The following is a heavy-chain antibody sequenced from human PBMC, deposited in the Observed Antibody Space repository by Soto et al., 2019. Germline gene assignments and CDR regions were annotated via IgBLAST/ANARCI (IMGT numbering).Heavy chain of an antibody. CDR1: GFTFSSYA. J-gene: IGHJ4*02. D-gene: IGHD3-22*01. Sequence: EVQLLESGGGLVQPGGSLRLSCAASGFTFSSYAMSWVRQAPGKGLEWVSAISGSGGSTYYADSVKGRFTISRDNSKNTLYLQMNSLRAEDTAVDYCAKDPIVVVAPRLFDYWGQGTLVTVSS. CDR3: AKDPIVVVAPRLFDY. CDR2: ISGSGGST. V-gene: IGHV3-23*01.